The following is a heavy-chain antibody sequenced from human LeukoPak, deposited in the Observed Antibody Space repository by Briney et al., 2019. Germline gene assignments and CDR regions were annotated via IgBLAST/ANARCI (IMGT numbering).Heavy chain of an antibody. CDR1: GYTFTSYG. J-gene: IGHJ5*02. Sequence: GASVKVSCKASGYTFTSYGISWVRQAPGQGLEWMGWISAYNGNTNYAQELQGRVTMTTDTSTSTAYMELRSLRSDDTAVYYCARDSPYSSGWYNWFDPWGQGTLVTVSS. CDR3: ARDSPYSSGWYNWFDP. CDR2: ISAYNGNT. V-gene: IGHV1-18*01. D-gene: IGHD6-19*01.